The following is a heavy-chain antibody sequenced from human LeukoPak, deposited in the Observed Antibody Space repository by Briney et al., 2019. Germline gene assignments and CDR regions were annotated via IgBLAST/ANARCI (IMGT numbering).Heavy chain of an antibody. CDR1: GGSISSGDYY. CDR3: ARERGYSGYDSGYYGMDV. V-gene: IGHV4-30-4*01. CDR2: IYYSGST. Sequence: SQTLSLTCTVSGGSISSGDYYWGWIRQPPGKGLEWIGYIYYSGSTYYNPSLKSRVTISVDTSKNQFSLKLSSVTAADTAVYYCARERGYSGYDSGYYGMDVWGQGTTVTVSS. J-gene: IGHJ6*02. D-gene: IGHD5-12*01.